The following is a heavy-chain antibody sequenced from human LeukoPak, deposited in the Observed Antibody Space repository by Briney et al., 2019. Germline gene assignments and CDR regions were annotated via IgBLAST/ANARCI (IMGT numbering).Heavy chain of an antibody. CDR3: ARGGSGAVALDAFDI. J-gene: IGHJ3*02. D-gene: IGHD6-19*01. V-gene: IGHV3-30-3*01. Sequence: GGSLRLSCAASGFTFSSYAMHWVRQAPGKGLEWVAVISYDGSNKYYADSVKGRFTISRDNAKNSLYLQMNSLRAEDTAVYYCARGGSGAVALDAFDIWGQGTMVTVSS. CDR2: ISYDGSNK. CDR1: GFTFSSYA.